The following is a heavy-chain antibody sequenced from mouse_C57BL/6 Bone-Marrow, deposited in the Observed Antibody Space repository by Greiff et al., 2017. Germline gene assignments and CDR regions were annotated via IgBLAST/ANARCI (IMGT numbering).Heavy chain of an antibody. CDR3: ARREITTVVAHWYFDV. CDR1: GYAFSSSW. Sequence: QVQLKQSGPELVKPGASVKISCKASGYAFSSSWMNWVKQRPGKGLEWIGRIYPGDGDTNYNGKFKGKATLTADKSSSTAYMQLSSLTSEDSAVYFCARREITTVVAHWYFDVWGTGTTVTVSS. J-gene: IGHJ1*03. CDR2: IYPGDGDT. D-gene: IGHD1-1*01. V-gene: IGHV1-82*01.